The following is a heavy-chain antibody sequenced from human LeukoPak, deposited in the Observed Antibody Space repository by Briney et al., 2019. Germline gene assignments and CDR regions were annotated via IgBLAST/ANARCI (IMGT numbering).Heavy chain of an antibody. CDR3: ARGVPYDSWSGPHYSDY. V-gene: IGHV3-21*01. J-gene: IGHJ4*02. D-gene: IGHD3-3*01. CDR2: ISSSSSYI. Sequence: PWGSLRLSCAASGFTFSSYSMNWVRQAPGKGLEWVSSISSSSSYIYYADSVKGRFTISRDNAKNSLYLQMNSLRAEDTAVYYCARGVPYDSWSGPHYSDYWGQGTLVTVSS. CDR1: GFTFSSYS.